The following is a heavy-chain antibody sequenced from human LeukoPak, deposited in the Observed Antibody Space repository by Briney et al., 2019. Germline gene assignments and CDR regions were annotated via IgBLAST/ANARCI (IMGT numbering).Heavy chain of an antibody. D-gene: IGHD3-10*01. CDR3: ARQGFGELRFTWFDP. J-gene: IGHJ5*02. Sequence: GESLKISCKGSGYSFTSYWISWVRQMPGKGLEWRGRIDPSDSYTNYSPSFQGHVTISADKSISTAYLQCSSLKASDTAMYYCARQGFGELRFTWFDPWGQGTLVTVSS. V-gene: IGHV5-10-1*01. CDR1: GYSFTSYW. CDR2: IDPSDSYT.